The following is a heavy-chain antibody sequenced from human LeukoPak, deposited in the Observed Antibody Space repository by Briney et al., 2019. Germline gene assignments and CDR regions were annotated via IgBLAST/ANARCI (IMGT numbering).Heavy chain of an antibody. CDR3: ARKGLNSGNIFFFDY. J-gene: IGHJ4*02. Sequence: GASLQISFKASDCSFISYWIAWVRQMPGKGLAYMGIIWPGDSEVRYSPSFQGQVSMSADTSITTAYLHLGSLEASDTALYYCARKGLNSGNIFFFDYWGQGSLVTVSS. CDR2: IWPGDSEV. V-gene: IGHV5-51*01. D-gene: IGHD2/OR15-2a*01. CDR1: DCSFISYW.